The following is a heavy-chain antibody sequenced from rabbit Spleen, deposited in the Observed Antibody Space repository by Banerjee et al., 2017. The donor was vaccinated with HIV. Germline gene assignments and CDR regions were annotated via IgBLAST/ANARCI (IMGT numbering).Heavy chain of an antibody. CDR2: IHIGTSAFT. D-gene: IGHD1-1*01. V-gene: IGHV1S40*01. J-gene: IGHJ6*01. CDR1: GFSFSYNDY. CDR3: ARDTSSSFSSYGMDL. Sequence: QSLEESGGDLVKPGAALTLTCTASGFSFSYNDYMCWVRQAPGKGLEWIACIHIGTSAFTYFATWAKGRFTISKTSSTTVTLQMTSLTVADTATYFCARDTSSSFSSYGMDLWGQGTLVTVS.